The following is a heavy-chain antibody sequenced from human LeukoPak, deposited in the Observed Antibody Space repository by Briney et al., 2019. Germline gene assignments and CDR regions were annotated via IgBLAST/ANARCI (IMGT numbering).Heavy chain of an antibody. J-gene: IGHJ5*02. CDR1: GYTFVNYD. CDR2: MNPKSGNT. D-gene: IGHD1-14*01. V-gene: IGHV1-8*01. Sequence: ASVRVSCKASGYTFVNYDINWVRQANGQGPEWMGWMNPKSGNTGYEKHFKGKISLTSDTSLNTAYLEVRALRFEDTAIYYCARGLSNSRLPPTTRLDPWGQGTQVTVSP. CDR3: ARGLSNSRLPPTTRLDP.